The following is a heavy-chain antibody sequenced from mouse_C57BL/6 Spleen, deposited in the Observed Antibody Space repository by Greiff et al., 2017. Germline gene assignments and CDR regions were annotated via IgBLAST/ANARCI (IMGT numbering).Heavy chain of an antibody. CDR2: IRYDGSN. Sequence: EVQLQQSGPGLVKPSQSLSLTCSVTGYSITSGYYWNWIRQFPGNKLEWMGYIRYDGSNNYNPSLKNRISITRDTSTNQCFLKLNSVTTEDTATYYCARKYDYDTSYWGQGTLVTVSA. D-gene: IGHD2-4*01. CDR3: ARKYDYDTSY. CDR1: GYSITSGYY. V-gene: IGHV3-6*01. J-gene: IGHJ3*01.